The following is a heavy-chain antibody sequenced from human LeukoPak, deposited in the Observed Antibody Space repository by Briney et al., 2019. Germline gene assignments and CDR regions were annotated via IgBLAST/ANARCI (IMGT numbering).Heavy chain of an antibody. CDR3: ARLHYDSSGYYQYYFDY. V-gene: IGHV4-59*01. CDR1: GGSISSYY. Sequence: PSETLSLTCTVSGGSISSYYWSWIRQPPGKGLEWIGYIYYSGSTNYNPSLKSRVTISVDTSKNQFSLKLSSVTAADTAVYYCARLHYDSSGYYQYYFDYWGQGTLVTVSS. D-gene: IGHD3-22*01. J-gene: IGHJ4*02. CDR2: IYYSGST.